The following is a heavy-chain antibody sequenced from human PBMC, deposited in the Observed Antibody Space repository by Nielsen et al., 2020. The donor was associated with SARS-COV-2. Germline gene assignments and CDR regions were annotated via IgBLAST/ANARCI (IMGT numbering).Heavy chain of an antibody. CDR1: GGSISSYY. CDR2: IYYSGST. V-gene: IGHV4-59*12. J-gene: IGHJ4*02. CDR3: ARESEWSQDFDY. D-gene: IGHD3-3*01. Sequence: SETLSLTCTVSGGSISSYYWSWIRQPPGKGLEWIGYIYYSGSTNYNPSLKSRVTISVDTSKNQFSLKLSSVTAADTAVYYCARESEWSQDFDYWGQGTLVTVSS.